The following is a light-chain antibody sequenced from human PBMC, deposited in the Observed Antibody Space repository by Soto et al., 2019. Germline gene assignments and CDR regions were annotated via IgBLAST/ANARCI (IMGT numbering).Light chain of an antibody. CDR3: SSYTSSSTL. CDR1: SSDVGDYNY. J-gene: IGLJ1*01. V-gene: IGLV2-14*01. Sequence: QSALTQPASVSGCPGQSITISCTGTSSDVGDYNYVSWYQQHPGKAPKLMLYDVSNRPSGISNRFSGSKSGNTASLTISGLQAEDEADYYCSSYTSSSTLFGTGTKVTVL. CDR2: DVS.